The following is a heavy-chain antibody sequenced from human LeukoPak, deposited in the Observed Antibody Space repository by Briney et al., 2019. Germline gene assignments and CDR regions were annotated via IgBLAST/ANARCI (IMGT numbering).Heavy chain of an antibody. Sequence: ASVKVSCKASGYTFTSYGISWVRQAPGQGLEWMGWISAYNGNTNYAQKLQGRVTMTTDTSTSTAYMELRSLRSDDTAVYYCARPWKVGATTLGAFDIWGQGTMVTVSS. CDR2: ISAYNGNT. V-gene: IGHV1-18*01. CDR3: ARPWKVGATTLGAFDI. D-gene: IGHD1-26*01. J-gene: IGHJ3*02. CDR1: GYTFTSYG.